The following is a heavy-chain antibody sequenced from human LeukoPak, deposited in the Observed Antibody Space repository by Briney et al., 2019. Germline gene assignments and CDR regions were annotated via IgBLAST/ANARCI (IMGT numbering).Heavy chain of an antibody. J-gene: IGHJ4*02. D-gene: IGHD4-17*01. V-gene: IGHV1-46*01. CDR1: GYTFTSYD. Sequence: ASVKVSCKASGYTFTSYDINWVRQATGQGLEWMGIINPSGGSTSYAQKFQGRVTMTRDTSTSTVYMELSSLRSEDTAVYYCARDGGLRGDYWGQGTLVTVSS. CDR3: ARDGGLRGDY. CDR2: INPSGGST.